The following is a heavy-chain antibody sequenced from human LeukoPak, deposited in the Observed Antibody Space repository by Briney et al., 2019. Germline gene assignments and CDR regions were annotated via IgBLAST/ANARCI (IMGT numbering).Heavy chain of an antibody. Sequence: SETLSLTCAVYGGSFSGYYWSWIRQPPGKGLEWIGEINHSGSTSYNPSLKSRVTISVDTSKNQFSLKLSSVTAADTAVYYCARDGGSYGGQYAFDIWGQGTMVTVSS. J-gene: IGHJ3*02. CDR1: GGSFSGYY. D-gene: IGHD1-26*01. CDR2: INHSGST. V-gene: IGHV4-34*01. CDR3: ARDGGSYGGQYAFDI.